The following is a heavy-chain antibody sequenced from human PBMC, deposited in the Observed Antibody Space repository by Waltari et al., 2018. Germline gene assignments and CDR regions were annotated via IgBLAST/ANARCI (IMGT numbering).Heavy chain of an antibody. CDR2: VDAEDGET. J-gene: IGHJ4*02. CDR1: GYNFTDNY. CDR3: ATGSYSSGWYSLVY. V-gene: IGHV1-69-2*01. Sequence: EVQLEHSGAEVKKPGSTVKISCKVSGYNFTDNYMHWVQQAPGKGLQWMGLVDAEDGETIYAERVLGRVTITADTSIGTVYMELSSLGSDDTGVYYCATGSYSSGWYSLVYWGRGTLVTVSS. D-gene: IGHD6-19*01.